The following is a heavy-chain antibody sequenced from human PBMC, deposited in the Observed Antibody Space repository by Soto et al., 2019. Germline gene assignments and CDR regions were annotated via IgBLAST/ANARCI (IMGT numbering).Heavy chain of an antibody. Sequence: QVQLQQWGAGLLKPSETLSLTCAVYGGSFSGYYWSWIRQPPGKGLEWIGEINHSGSTNYNPSLKGRVTISADTSKNQSSLKLSSVTAADTAVYYCARAPTLDCSGGSCNSQYFDYWGQGTLVTVSS. CDR1: GGSFSGYY. CDR2: INHSGST. V-gene: IGHV4-34*01. D-gene: IGHD2-15*01. J-gene: IGHJ4*02. CDR3: ARAPTLDCSGGSCNSQYFDY.